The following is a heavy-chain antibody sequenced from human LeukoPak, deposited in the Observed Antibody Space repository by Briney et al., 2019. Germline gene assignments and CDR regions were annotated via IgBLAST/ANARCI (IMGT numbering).Heavy chain of an antibody. J-gene: IGHJ3*02. CDR3: ARAEYYYGSGSYLLWGPSQAFDI. D-gene: IGHD3-10*01. CDR1: GVSISSGSNY. CDR2: IYYSGST. Sequence: TSETLSLTCRVSGVSISSGSNYWGWIRQPPGKTLEWIGSIYYSGSTYYNPSLKSRVTISVDTSKNQFSLKLSSVTAADTAVYYCARAEYYYGSGSYLLWGPSQAFDIWGQGTMVTVSS. V-gene: IGHV4-39*07.